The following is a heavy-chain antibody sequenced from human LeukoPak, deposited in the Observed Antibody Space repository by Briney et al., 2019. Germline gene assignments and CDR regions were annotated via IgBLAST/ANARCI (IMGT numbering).Heavy chain of an antibody. CDR1: GFTFSSYS. CDR3: AKDSKSVGATFRGCHYMDV. CDR2: IRDSGGRK. V-gene: IGHV3-23*01. Sequence: GGSLRLSCAVSGFTFSSYSMSWVRQAPGKGLEWVSAIRDSGGRKYYADSEKRRITIFRANTKQTLYLQRTSRAADDPAVYCCAKDSKSVGATFRGCHYMDVWGKGTAVTVSS. J-gene: IGHJ6*03. D-gene: IGHD1-26*01.